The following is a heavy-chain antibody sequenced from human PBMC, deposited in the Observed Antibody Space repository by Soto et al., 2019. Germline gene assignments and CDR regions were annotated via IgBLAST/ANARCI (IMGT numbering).Heavy chain of an antibody. V-gene: IGHV4-59*01. CDR1: GGSISSYY. J-gene: IGHJ4*02. Sequence: PSETLSLTCTVSGGSISSYYWSWIRQPPGKGLEWIGYIYYSGSTNYNPSLKSRVTISVDTSKNQFSLKLSSVTAADTAVYYCARAPGGNLRPGVYFDYWGQGTLVTVSS. D-gene: IGHD1-7*01. CDR2: IYYSGST. CDR3: ARAPGGNLRPGVYFDY.